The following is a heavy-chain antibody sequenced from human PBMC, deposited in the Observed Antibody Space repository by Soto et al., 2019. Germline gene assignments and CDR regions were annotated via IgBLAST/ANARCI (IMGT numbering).Heavy chain of an antibody. V-gene: IGHV4-39*01. CDR3: ERHSIWLLLSDY. Sequence: TSETLSLTCNVSGGSISNSNYYWGWIRQHPGKGLEWIGSIYYTGNTYYNPSLKRRVTISVDTSKNQFSLKLDSVTAADTAVYFCERHSIWLLLSDYWGQGSLVTVSS. J-gene: IGHJ4*02. D-gene: IGHD3-22*01. CDR2: IYYTGNT. CDR1: GGSISNSNYY.